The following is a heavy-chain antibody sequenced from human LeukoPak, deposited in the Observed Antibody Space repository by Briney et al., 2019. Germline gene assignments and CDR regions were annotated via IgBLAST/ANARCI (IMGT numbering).Heavy chain of an antibody. CDR3: AKDAHRYCSGGSCSIFDY. Sequence: GGSLRLSCVASGFTFSNYGMHWVRQAPGKGLEWVAVIQYDGSNKYYADSVKGRFTISRDNSKNTLYLQMNSLRAEDTAVYYCAKDAHRYCSGGSCSIFDYWGQGTLVTVSS. CDR1: GFTFSNYG. D-gene: IGHD2-15*01. V-gene: IGHV3-30*18. J-gene: IGHJ4*02. CDR2: IQYDGSNK.